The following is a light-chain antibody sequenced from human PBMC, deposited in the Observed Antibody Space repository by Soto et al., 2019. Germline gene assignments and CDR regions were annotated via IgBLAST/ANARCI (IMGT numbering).Light chain of an antibody. CDR3: AAWDDTVRSYV. CDR2: RDN. V-gene: IGLV1-47*01. CDR1: ISNIATNY. Sequence: QSALTQPASVSGSPGQSITISCSGGISNIATNYVHWFQQLPGTAPKVLSNRDNQRPSGVPDRFSGSKSGTSASLAISGLRSEDEAEYYCAAWDDTVRSYVFGTGTKLTVL. J-gene: IGLJ1*01.